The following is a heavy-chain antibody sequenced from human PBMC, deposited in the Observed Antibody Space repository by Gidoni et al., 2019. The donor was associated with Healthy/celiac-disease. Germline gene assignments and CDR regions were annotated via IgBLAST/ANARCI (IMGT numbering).Heavy chain of an antibody. CDR2: INHSGST. D-gene: IGHD6-13*01. CDR3: ARVVWSSSAVEGWFDP. J-gene: IGHJ5*02. CDR1: GGSFSGYY. Sequence: QVQLQQWGAGLLKPSETLSLTCAVYGGSFSGYYWSWIRQPPGKGLEWIGEINHSGSTNYNPSLKSRVTISVDTSKNQFSLKLSSVTAADTAVYYCARVVWSSSAVEGWFDPWGQGTLVTVSS. V-gene: IGHV4-34*01.